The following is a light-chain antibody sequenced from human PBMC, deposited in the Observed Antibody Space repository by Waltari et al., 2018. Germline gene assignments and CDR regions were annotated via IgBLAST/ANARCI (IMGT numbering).Light chain of an antibody. CDR3: MQALQSPIT. CDR1: QSLLPSNGFNY. Sequence: DIVMTQSPLSLPVTPGEPASISCKSSQSLLPSNGFNYLDWYLQKPGQSPQLLIYLGSTRASGVPDRFSGSGTGTDFTLKISRVAAEDVGVYYCMQALQSPITFGQGTRLEIK. V-gene: IGKV2-28*01. J-gene: IGKJ5*01. CDR2: LGS.